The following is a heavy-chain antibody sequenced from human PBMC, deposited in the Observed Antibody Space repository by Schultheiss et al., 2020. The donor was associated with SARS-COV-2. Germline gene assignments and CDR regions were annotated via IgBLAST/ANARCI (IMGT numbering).Heavy chain of an antibody. CDR3: AKDPGYSGYDKPLDY. CDR1: GFTFSDYY. Sequence: GGSLRLSCAASGFTFSDYYMTWIRQAPGKGLEWVSAISGSGGSTYYADSVKGRFTISRDNSKNTLYLQMNSLRAEDTAVYYCAKDPGYSGYDKPLDYWGQGTLVTVSS. CDR2: ISGSGGST. D-gene: IGHD5-12*01. J-gene: IGHJ4*02. V-gene: IGHV3-23*01.